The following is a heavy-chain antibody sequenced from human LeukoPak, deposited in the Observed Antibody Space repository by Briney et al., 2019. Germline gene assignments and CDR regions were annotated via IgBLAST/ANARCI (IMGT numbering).Heavy chain of an antibody. Sequence: GGSLRLSCAASGFTFSSYEMNWVRQAPGKGLEWVSGINWNGGSTGYADSVKGRFTISRDNAKNSLYLQMNSLRAEDTALYYCARDLGGSYRPYYFDYWGQGTLVTVSS. CDR3: ARDLGGSYRPYYFDY. CDR1: GFTFSSYE. D-gene: IGHD1-26*01. V-gene: IGHV3-20*04. CDR2: INWNGGST. J-gene: IGHJ4*02.